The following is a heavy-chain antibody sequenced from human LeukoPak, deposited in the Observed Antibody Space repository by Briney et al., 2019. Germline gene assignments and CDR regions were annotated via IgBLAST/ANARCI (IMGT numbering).Heavy chain of an antibody. V-gene: IGHV3-15*01. D-gene: IGHD3-9*01. CDR3: TRASLYYDILTRLDY. Sequence: GGSLRLSCAASGFTFSNAWMSWVRQAPGKGLEWVGRIKSKTDGGTTDYAAPVKGRFTISRDDSKNTLYLQMNSLKTEDTAVYYCTRASLYYDILTRLDYWGQGTLVTVSS. J-gene: IGHJ4*02. CDR1: GFTFSNAW. CDR2: IKSKTDGGTT.